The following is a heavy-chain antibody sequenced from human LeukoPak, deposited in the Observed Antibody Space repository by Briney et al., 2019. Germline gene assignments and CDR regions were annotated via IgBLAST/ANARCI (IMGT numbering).Heavy chain of an antibody. CDR1: GFTFSSYN. CDR3: ARLGVGATRDAFDI. J-gene: IGHJ3*02. Sequence: SGGSLRLSCAASGFTFSSYNMNWVRQAPGKGLEWVSGINWNGGSTGYADSVKGRFTISRDNAKNSLYLQMNSLRAEDTALYYCARLGVGATRDAFDIWGQGTMVTVSS. CDR2: INWNGGST. V-gene: IGHV3-20*04. D-gene: IGHD1-26*01.